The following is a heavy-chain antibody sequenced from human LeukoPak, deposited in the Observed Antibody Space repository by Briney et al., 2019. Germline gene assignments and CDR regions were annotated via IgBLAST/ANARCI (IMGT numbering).Heavy chain of an antibody. CDR2: IKQDGSEK. V-gene: IGHV3-7*01. J-gene: IGHJ4*02. CDR1: GFTFSSYW. CDR3: ARDRTAADFDY. D-gene: IGHD6-13*01. Sequence: GGSLRLSCAASGFTFSSYWMSWVRQAPGKGLEWVANIKQDGSEKYYVDSVKGRFTISRDNAKNSLYPQMNSLRAEDTAVYYCARDRTAADFDYWGQGTLVTVSS.